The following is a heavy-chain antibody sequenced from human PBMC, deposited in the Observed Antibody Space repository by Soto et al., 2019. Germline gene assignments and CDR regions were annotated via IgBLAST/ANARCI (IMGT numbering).Heavy chain of an antibody. CDR1: GYTFTSYG. Sequence: ASVKVSCKASGYTFTSYGISWVRQAPGQGLEWMGWISAYNGNTNYAQKFQGRVTMTTDTSTSTAYMELRSLRSDDTAVYYCARAYDSSGYQGVLNWFDPWGQGALVTVSS. J-gene: IGHJ5*02. V-gene: IGHV1-18*01. CDR2: ISAYNGNT. D-gene: IGHD3-22*01. CDR3: ARAYDSSGYQGVLNWFDP.